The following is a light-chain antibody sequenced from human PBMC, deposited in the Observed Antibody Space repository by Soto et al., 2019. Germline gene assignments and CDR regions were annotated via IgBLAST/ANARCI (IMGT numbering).Light chain of an antibody. CDR1: QSVSTY. CDR3: HQRINWALT. V-gene: IGKV3-11*01. Sequence: EIVLTQSPASLSLSPGERATLSCRASQSVSTYFAWYQQKPGQAPRLLIYDVSNRATGIPARFSGSGSGTDFTLTISSLEPEYFAVYYCHQRINWALTFGQGTRLEI. J-gene: IGKJ5*01. CDR2: DVS.